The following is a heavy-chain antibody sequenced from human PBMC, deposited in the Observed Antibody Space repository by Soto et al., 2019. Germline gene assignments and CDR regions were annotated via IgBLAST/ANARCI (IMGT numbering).Heavy chain of an antibody. CDR2: ISYDGSNK. CDR3: EKPKDGDYADY. V-gene: IGHV3-30*18. J-gene: IGHJ4*02. Sequence: QVQLVESGGGVVQPGRSLRLSCAASGFTFSSYGMHWVRQAPGKGLEWVAVISYDGSNKYYADSVKGRFTISRDNSKNTLYLQMNSLRAEDTAVYYCEKPKDGDYADYCGQGTLVTVSS. D-gene: IGHD4-17*01. CDR1: GFTFSSYG.